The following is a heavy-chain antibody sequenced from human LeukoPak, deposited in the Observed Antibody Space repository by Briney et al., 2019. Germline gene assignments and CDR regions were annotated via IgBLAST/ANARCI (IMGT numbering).Heavy chain of an antibody. CDR3: AGFTSSHYYDSSGAFDY. D-gene: IGHD3-22*01. CDR1: GGSISSSSYY. CDR2: IYYSGST. V-gene: IGHV4-39*07. Sequence: SETLSLTCTVSGGSISSSSYYWGWIRQPPGKGLEWIGSIYYSGSTYYNPSLKSRVTISVDTSKNQFSLKLSSVTAADTAVYYCAGFTSSHYYDSSGAFDYWGQGTLVTVSS. J-gene: IGHJ4*02.